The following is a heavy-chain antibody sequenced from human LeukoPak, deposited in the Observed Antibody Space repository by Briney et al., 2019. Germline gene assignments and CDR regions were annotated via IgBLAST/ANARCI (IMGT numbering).Heavy chain of an antibody. CDR3: ARGGL. V-gene: IGHV4-39*07. CDR2: IYYSGST. CDR1: GGSISGSSYY. Sequence: SETLSLTCTVSGGSISGSSYYWGWIRQPPGKGLEFIGSIYYSGSTNYNPSLKSRVTISIDTSKNQFSLKLSSVTAADTAVYYCARGGLWGQGTLVTVSS. J-gene: IGHJ4*02.